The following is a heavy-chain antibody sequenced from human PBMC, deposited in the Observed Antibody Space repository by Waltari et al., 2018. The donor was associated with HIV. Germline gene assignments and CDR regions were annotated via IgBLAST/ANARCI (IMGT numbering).Heavy chain of an antibody. CDR2: IYNNNSP. V-gene: IGHV3-53*02. CDR1: GLPVRSNS. J-gene: IGHJ4*02. Sequence: EVQLLETGGGWIEPGGALGLSCDDSGLPVRSNSMHWVRQAPGQRLEWVSLIYNNNSPYYADSVKGRFTISRDNSKNTLYLQMNSLRAEDTAVYYCARVRSTMGRFQGFDYWGQGTLVTISS. CDR3: ARVRSTMGRFQGFDY. D-gene: IGHD1-26*01.